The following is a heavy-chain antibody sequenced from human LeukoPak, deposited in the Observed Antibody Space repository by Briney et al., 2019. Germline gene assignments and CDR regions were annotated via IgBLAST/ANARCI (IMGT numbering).Heavy chain of an antibody. J-gene: IGHJ4*02. V-gene: IGHV4-31*03. CDR3: AREGDYYDSSGYYTKNFDY. CDR1: GGSISSGGYY. CDR2: IYYSGST. D-gene: IGHD3-22*01. Sequence: SQTLSLTCTVSGGSISSGGYYWSWIRQHPGKGLEWIGYIYYSGSTYYNPSLKSRVTMSVDTSKNQFSLKLSSVTAADTAVYYCAREGDYYDSSGYYTKNFDYWGQGTLVTVSS.